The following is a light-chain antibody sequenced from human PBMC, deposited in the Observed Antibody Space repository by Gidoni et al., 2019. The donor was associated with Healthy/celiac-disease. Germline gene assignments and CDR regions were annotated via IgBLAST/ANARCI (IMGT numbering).Light chain of an antibody. CDR2: DAS. CDR3: QQRSNWPLT. J-gene: IGKJ4*01. V-gene: IGKV3-11*01. CDR1: QSVSSY. Sequence: EIVLTLSPDTLSLSPGERAPLSCKASQSVSSYLAWYQQKPGQAPRLLIYDASNRATGIPARFSGSGSGTDFTLTISSLEPEDFAVYYCQQRSNWPLTFGGGTKVEIK.